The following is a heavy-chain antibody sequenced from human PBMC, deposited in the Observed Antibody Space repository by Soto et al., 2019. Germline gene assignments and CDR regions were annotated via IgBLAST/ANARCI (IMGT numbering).Heavy chain of an antibody. D-gene: IGHD3-3*01. CDR1: GYSFTSYG. CDR3: APAFLRDTIFGVVIRPPHYSGMDV. V-gene: IGHV1-18*04. CDR2: ISAYNGNT. Sequence: GESLKISCKGSGYSFTSYGISWVRQAPGQGLEWMGWISAYNGNTNYAQKLQGRVTMTTDTSTSTAYMELRSLRSDDTAVYYCAPAFLRDTIFGVVIRPPHYSGMDVWGQGTTVTVSS. J-gene: IGHJ6*02.